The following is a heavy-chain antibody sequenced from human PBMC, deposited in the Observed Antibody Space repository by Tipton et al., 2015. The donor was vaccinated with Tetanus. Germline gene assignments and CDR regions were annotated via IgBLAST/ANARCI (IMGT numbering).Heavy chain of an antibody. Sequence: SLRLSCAASGFTFSSYAMSWVRQAPGKGLEWVSLIYNGGSNTYYADSAKGRFTISRDNSKNTLYLQMNSLRAEDTAVYYCAKHSRVWGDYFDYWGQGTLVPVSS. CDR1: GFTFSSYA. J-gene: IGHJ4*02. CDR2: IYNGGSNT. CDR3: AKHSRVWGDYFDY. V-gene: IGHV3-23*03. D-gene: IGHD7-27*01.